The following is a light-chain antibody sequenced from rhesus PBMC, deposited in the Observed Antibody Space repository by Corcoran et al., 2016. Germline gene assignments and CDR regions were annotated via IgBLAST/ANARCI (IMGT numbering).Light chain of an antibody. CDR3: CSYRSGNTFI. CDR1: SSDIGGYKD. V-gene: IGLV2S9*01. CDR2: DVI. J-gene: IGLJ1*01. Sequence: QSALTQPPSVSKSLGQSVTFYCAGTSSDIGGYKDVSWYQKHSGTAPRLLINDVIKRPSGVADRFSGSKSGNTASLTISGLQAEDEADYYCCSYRSGNTFIFGSGTRLTVL.